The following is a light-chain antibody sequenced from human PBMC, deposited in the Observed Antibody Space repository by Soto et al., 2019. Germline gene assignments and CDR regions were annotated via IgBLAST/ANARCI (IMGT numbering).Light chain of an antibody. Sequence: EIVLTQSPGTLSLSPGERATLSCRASQSVSSSFLAWYHQKPGQPPRLLIYDASSRATDIPARFSGSRSGTEFTLTISSLQSEDFAVYYCQQYNNWPPWTFGQGTKVDIK. CDR3: QQYNNWPPWT. CDR2: DAS. CDR1: QSVSSS. V-gene: IGKV3-15*01. J-gene: IGKJ1*01.